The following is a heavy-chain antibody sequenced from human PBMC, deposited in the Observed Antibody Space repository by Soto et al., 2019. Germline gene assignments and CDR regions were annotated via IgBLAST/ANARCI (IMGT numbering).Heavy chain of an antibody. CDR1: GYTFTSYG. Sequence: QVQLVQSGAEVKKPGASVKVSCKASGYTFTSYGISWVRQAPGQGLEWMGWISAYNGNTNYAQKLQGRVTMTTDTSTSTANMELRSLRSDDTAVYYCAREGIAVAGAFEYFQHWGQGTLVTVSS. CDR2: ISAYNGNT. D-gene: IGHD6-19*01. J-gene: IGHJ1*01. V-gene: IGHV1-18*01. CDR3: AREGIAVAGAFEYFQH.